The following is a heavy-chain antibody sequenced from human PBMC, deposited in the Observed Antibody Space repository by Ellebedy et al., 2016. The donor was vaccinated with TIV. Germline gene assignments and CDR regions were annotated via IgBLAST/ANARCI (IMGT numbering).Heavy chain of an antibody. D-gene: IGHD6-19*01. CDR3: ARDLAVAGPPITTSRDFFYAMDV. CDR1: GYTFTGNK. Sequence: ASVKVSCKASGYTFTGNKMHWVRQAPGQGLEWMGWINPNSGGTNYAQKFKGWVTMTRDTSISTAYMELSRLRSDDTAVYYCARDLAVAGPPITTSRDFFYAMDVWGQGTTVTVSS. V-gene: IGHV1-2*04. J-gene: IGHJ6*02. CDR2: INPNSGGT.